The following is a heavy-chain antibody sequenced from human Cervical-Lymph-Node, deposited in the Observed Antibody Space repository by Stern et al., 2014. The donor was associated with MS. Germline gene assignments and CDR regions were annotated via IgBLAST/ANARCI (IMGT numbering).Heavy chain of an antibody. CDR1: GGSISSSGYY. CDR3: ATTRWDLFTWNWFDP. Sequence: QVQLEESGPGLVKPSQTLSLTCTVSGGSISSSGYYWSWIRQPADKGLEWIGRIHDSGSTYYNPSLKSRVTLSMDTAKNPFSLKLPSVTAADTAVYYCATTRWDLFTWNWFDPWGQGTLVTVSS. V-gene: IGHV4-61*02. J-gene: IGHJ5*02. D-gene: IGHD1-26*01. CDR2: IHDSGST.